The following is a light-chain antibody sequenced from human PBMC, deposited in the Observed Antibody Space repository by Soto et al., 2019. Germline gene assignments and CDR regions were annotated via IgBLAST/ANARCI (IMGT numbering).Light chain of an antibody. CDR3: QQYGGSYT. V-gene: IGKV3-20*01. J-gene: IGKJ2*01. CDR2: GAA. CDR1: QSVTSSN. Sequence: EIVLTQSPGTLSLSPGEIATLSCRASQSVTSSNLVWYQQKPGQAPRLLIYGAASRATGIPDRFSGSGSGTDFTLTISGLESEDFAVYYCQQYGGSYTFGPGTKLEIK.